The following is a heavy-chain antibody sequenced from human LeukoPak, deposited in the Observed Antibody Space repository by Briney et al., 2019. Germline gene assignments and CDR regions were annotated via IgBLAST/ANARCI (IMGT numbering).Heavy chain of an antibody. CDR2: INPNSGGT. Sequence: EASVKVSCKASGYTFTGYYMHWVRQAPGQGLEWMGWINPNSGGTNYAQKFQGRVTMTRDTSISTAYMELSSLRSDDTAVYYCARVYYGSGSYRDPNWFDPWGQGTLVTVSS. CDR3: ARVYYGSGSYRDPNWFDP. V-gene: IGHV1-2*02. CDR1: GYTFTGYY. J-gene: IGHJ5*02. D-gene: IGHD3-10*01.